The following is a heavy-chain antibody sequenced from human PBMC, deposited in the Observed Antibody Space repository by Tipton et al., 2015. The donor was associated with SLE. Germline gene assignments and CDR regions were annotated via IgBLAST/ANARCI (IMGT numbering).Heavy chain of an antibody. Sequence: LRLSCTVSGGSISSGGYYWSWIRQHPGKGLEWIGYIYYSGSTYYNPYLKSRVTISVDTSKNQFSLKLSSVTAADTAVYYCATASSSQVYYFDYWGQGTLVTVSS. CDR2: IYYSGST. CDR3: ATASSSQVYYFDY. V-gene: IGHV4-31*02. CDR1: GGSISSGGYY. J-gene: IGHJ4*02. D-gene: IGHD6-6*01.